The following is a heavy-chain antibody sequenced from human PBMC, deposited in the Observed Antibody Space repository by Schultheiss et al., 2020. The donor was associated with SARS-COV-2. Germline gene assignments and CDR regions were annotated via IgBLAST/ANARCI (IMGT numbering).Heavy chain of an antibody. V-gene: IGHV3-23*01. Sequence: GESLKISCAASGFTFSSYAMSWVRQAPGKGLEWVSAISGSGGSTYYADSVKGRFTISRDNAKNTLYLQMNSLRAEDTAVYYCARTVHYGGNSGLSYWGQGTLVTVSS. CDR3: ARTVHYGGNSGLSY. J-gene: IGHJ4*02. CDR1: GFTFSSYA. D-gene: IGHD4-23*01. CDR2: ISGSGGST.